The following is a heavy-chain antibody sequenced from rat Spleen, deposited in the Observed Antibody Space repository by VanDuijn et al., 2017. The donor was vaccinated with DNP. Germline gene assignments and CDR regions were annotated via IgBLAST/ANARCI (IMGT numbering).Heavy chain of an antibody. CDR2: INTDGGST. Sequence: EVKLVESGGDLVQPGRSLNLSCVASGFTFKNYWMYWIRQAPGKGLEWVASINTDGGSTYYPDSVKGRFTISRDNAENTVYLQMNSLRSEDTATYYCANFNYGSYGDAWGQGTSVTVSS. V-gene: IGHV5-58*01. J-gene: IGHJ4*01. CDR1: GFTFKNYW. CDR3: ANFNYGSYGDA. D-gene: IGHD1-3*01.